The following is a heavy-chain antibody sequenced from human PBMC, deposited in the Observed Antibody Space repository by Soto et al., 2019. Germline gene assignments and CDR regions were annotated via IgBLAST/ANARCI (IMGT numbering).Heavy chain of an antibody. CDR3: ARDGGIAVAGIDY. V-gene: IGHV3-33*01. J-gene: IGHJ4*02. CDR1: GFTFSSYG. CDR2: IWYDGSNK. Sequence: GGSLRLSCAASGFTFSSYGMHWVRQAPGKGLEWVAVIWYDGSNKYYADSVKGRFTISRDNSKNTLYLQMNSLRAEDTAVYYCARDGGIAVAGIDYWGQGTLVTVSS. D-gene: IGHD6-19*01.